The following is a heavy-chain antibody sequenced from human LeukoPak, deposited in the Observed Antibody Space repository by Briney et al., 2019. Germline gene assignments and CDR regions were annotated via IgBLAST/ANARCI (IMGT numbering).Heavy chain of an antibody. CDR3: ARSPIVVRPTYSYYYGMDV. J-gene: IGHJ6*02. CDR2: VSYDGVNN. D-gene: IGHD2-15*01. Sequence: GGSLRLSCAASGFTFSSYWMSWVRQAPGKGLEWVAVVSYDGVNNYYADSVKGRFTISRDNSRNTLYLQVNSLKAEDTAVYYCARSPIVVRPTYSYYYGMDVWGQGTTVTVSS. V-gene: IGHV3-30*03. CDR1: GFTFSSYW.